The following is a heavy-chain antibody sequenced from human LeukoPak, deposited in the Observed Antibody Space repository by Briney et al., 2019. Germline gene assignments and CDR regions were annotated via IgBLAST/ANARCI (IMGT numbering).Heavy chain of an antibody. J-gene: IGHJ6*03. CDR2: INPSGGN. V-gene: IGHV4-34*01. Sequence: SETLSLTCAVYGGSFSGYYWTWIRQSPGKGLEWIGEINPSGGNYYNPSLKSRLTISRDTSKNQFSLRLSSVAAADTAVYYCARGRQEISMILVVMTGVSYYLDVWGKGTTVTVS. CDR3: ARGRQEISMILVVMTGVSYYLDV. D-gene: IGHD3-22*01. CDR1: GGSFSGYY.